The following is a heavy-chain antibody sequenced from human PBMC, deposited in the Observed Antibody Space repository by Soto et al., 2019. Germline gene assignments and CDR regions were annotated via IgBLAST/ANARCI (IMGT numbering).Heavy chain of an antibody. CDR2: ISGSGGST. V-gene: IGHV3-23*01. Sequence: GGALRLSCAASRFNFSDYAMSLVRPAPRKGLEWVSAISGSGGSTYSADSVEGRFTISRDNSKNTLYLQMNSLRAEDTAVYYCAKDRGGVLAPSYFDYWGQGTLVTVSS. D-gene: IGHD3-10*01. CDR1: RFNFSDYA. CDR3: AKDRGGVLAPSYFDY. J-gene: IGHJ4*02.